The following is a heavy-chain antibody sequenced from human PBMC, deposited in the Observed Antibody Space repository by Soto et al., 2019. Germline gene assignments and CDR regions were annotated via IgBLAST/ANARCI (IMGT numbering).Heavy chain of an antibody. CDR2: IYYSGST. J-gene: IGHJ5*02. CDR1: GGSISSSSYF. CDR3: ARHPSHFWFDH. Sequence: QLQLQESGPGLVKPSETLSLTCTVSGGSISSSSYFWGWIRQPPGKGLEWIGSIYYSGSTYYHPSLKGLGTVSVDTSKNKFSLKLSSVTVANTAVYYCARHPSHFWFDHWGQGTLVTVSS. V-gene: IGHV4-39*01.